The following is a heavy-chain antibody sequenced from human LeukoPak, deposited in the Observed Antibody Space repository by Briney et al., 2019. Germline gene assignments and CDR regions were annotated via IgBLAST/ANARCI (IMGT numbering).Heavy chain of an antibody. V-gene: IGHV4-30-2*01. CDR1: GGSISSGGYY. D-gene: IGHD2-2*01. Sequence: SQTLSLTCTVSGGSISSGGYYWSWIRQPPGKGLEWIGYIYHSGSTYYNPSLKSRVTISVDRSKNQFSLKLSSVTAADTAVYYCARDRGFVVVPAAISQDANNNWFDPWGQGTLVTVSS. J-gene: IGHJ5*02. CDR2: IYHSGST. CDR3: ARDRGFVVVPAAISQDANNNWFDP.